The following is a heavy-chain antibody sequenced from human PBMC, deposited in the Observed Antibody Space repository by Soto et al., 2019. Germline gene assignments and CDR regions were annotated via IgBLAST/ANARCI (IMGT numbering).Heavy chain of an antibody. J-gene: IGHJ4*02. CDR1: GXTFSSYG. V-gene: IGHV3-30*18. CDR3: AKVGGGADY. D-gene: IGHD3-16*01. CDR2: ISYDGSNK. Sequence: LRLSCSASGXTFSSYGMHWVRQAPGKGLEWVAVISYDGSNKYYADSVKGRFTISRDNSKNTLYLQMNSLRAEDTAVYYCAKVGGGADYWGQGTLVTVSS.